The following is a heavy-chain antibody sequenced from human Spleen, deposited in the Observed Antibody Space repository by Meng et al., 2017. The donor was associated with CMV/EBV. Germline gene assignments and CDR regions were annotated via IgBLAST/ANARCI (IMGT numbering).Heavy chain of an antibody. CDR3: TTDRLYCSSTSCFYYFDY. V-gene: IGHV3-15*01. Sequence: SNDWMSWVRQAPGKGLEWVGRIKSKTDGGTTDYAAPVKGRFTISRDDSKNTLYLQMNSLKTEDTAVYYCTTDRLYCSSTSCFYYFDYWGQGTLVTVSS. J-gene: IGHJ4*02. CDR2: IKSKTDGGTT. D-gene: IGHD2-2*01. CDR1: SNDW.